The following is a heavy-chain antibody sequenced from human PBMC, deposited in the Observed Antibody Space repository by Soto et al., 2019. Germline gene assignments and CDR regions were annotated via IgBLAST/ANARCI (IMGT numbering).Heavy chain of an antibody. D-gene: IGHD6-13*01. CDR2: IYYSGST. Sequence: SETLSLTYTVSGGSISSSSYYWGWIRQPPGKGLEWIGSIYYSGSTYYNPSLKSRVTISVDTSKNQFSLKLSSVTAADTAVYYCARCIAAAGTYYYYYGMDVWGQGTTVTVSS. CDR3: ARCIAAAGTYYYYYGMDV. CDR1: GGSISSSSYY. J-gene: IGHJ6*02. V-gene: IGHV4-39*01.